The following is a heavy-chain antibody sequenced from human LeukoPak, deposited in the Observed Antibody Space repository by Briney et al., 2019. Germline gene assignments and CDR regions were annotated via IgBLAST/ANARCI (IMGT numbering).Heavy chain of an antibody. V-gene: IGHV4-39*01. D-gene: IGHD6-19*01. Sequence: SETLSLTCTVSGGSISSSSYYWGWIRQPPGKGLEWIGSIYYSGRTYYNPSLKSRVTISVDTSKNQFSLKLSSVTAADTAVYYCARRGRQWLVYYFDYWGQGTLVTVSS. CDR1: GGSISSSSYY. CDR2: IYYSGRT. CDR3: ARRGRQWLVYYFDY. J-gene: IGHJ4*02.